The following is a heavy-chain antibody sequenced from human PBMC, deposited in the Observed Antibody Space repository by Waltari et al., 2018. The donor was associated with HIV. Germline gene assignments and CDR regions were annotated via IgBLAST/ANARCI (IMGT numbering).Heavy chain of an antibody. J-gene: IGHJ4*02. CDR2: ITRGSSYL. Sequence: EVRLVESGGGLVKPGGSLTLSCTASVFNFNLFTMTWVRLAPSKGLEWVSSITRGSSYLYYSDAVKGRFTVSRDNAKNSLFLQLKALTAEDTALYFCVRDRTSVTTGDFDSWGQGVPVTVSS. CDR1: VFNFNLFT. CDR3: VRDRTSVTTGDFDS. D-gene: IGHD1-1*01. V-gene: IGHV3-21*02.